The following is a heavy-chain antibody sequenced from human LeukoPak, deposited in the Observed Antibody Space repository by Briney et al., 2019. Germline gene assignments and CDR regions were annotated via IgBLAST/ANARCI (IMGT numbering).Heavy chain of an antibody. V-gene: IGHV3-23*01. D-gene: IGHD2-15*01. CDR2: ISGSGGST. Sequence: PGGSLRLFCAASGFTFSSYAMSWVRQAPGKGLEWVSAISGSGGSTYYADSVKGRFTISRDNSKNTLYLQMNSLRAEDTAVYYCANSRAIVVVVAATPLDFWGQGTLVTVSS. J-gene: IGHJ4*02. CDR1: GFTFSSYA. CDR3: ANSRAIVVVVAATPLDF.